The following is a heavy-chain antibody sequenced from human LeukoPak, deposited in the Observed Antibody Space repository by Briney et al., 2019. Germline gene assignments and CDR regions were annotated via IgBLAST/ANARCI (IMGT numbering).Heavy chain of an antibody. V-gene: IGHV3-48*03. J-gene: IGHJ4*02. Sequence: GGSLRLSCADSGFTFSSYEMNWVRQAPGKGLEWVSYISSSGITIYYADSVKGRFTISRDNAKNSLYLQMNSLRAEDTAVYCCAREATTVAYFDYWGQGTLVTVSS. CDR2: ISSSGITI. D-gene: IGHD4-23*01. CDR1: GFTFSSYE. CDR3: AREATTVAYFDY.